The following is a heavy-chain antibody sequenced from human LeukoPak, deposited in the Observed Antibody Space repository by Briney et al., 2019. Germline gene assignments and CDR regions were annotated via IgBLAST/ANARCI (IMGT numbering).Heavy chain of an antibody. CDR1: GYTVTGYY. CDR2: INPNSGGT. J-gene: IGHJ4*02. D-gene: IGHD2-15*01. CDR3: ARILSEATDRAIDY. V-gene: IGHV1-2*02. Sequence: ASVKVSCKASGYTVTGYYMHWVRQAPGQGLEWMGWINPNSGGTNYAQKFQGRVTMTRDTSISTAYMELSRLRSDDTAVYYCARILSEATDRAIDYWGQGTLVTVSS.